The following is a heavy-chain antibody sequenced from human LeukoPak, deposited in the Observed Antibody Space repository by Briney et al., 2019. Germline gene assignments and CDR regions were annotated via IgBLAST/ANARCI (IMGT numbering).Heavy chain of an antibody. CDR2: IYSGGTT. D-gene: IGHD4-17*01. J-gene: IGHJ3*02. Sequence: GGSLRLSCAASGFTVSSNYMSWVRQAPGKGLEWVSVIYSGGTTYYADSVKGRFTTSRDNSNNTLYLQMNSLRAEDTAVYYCARGPVTKFEIWGQGTILTVSS. CDR3: ARGPVTKFEI. V-gene: IGHV3-53*01. CDR1: GFTVSSNY.